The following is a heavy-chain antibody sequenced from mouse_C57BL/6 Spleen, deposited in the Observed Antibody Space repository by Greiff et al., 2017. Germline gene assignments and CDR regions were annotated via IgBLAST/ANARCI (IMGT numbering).Heavy chain of an antibody. Sequence: VQLQQSGAELVKPGASVKISCKASGYAFSSYCMNWVKQRPGKGLEWIGQIYPGDGDTNYNGKFKGKATLTADKSSSTACMQLSSLTSDDSAVYCWARRQLRRDFFADWGQGTLVTVSA. D-gene: IGHD3-2*02. CDR1: GYAFSSYC. V-gene: IGHV1-80*01. CDR2: IYPGDGDT. J-gene: IGHJ3*01. CDR3: ARRQLRRDFFAD.